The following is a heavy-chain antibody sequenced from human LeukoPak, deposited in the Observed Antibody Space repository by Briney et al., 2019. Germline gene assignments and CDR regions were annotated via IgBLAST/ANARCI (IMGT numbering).Heavy chain of an antibody. CDR3: AKDRDYFDY. CDR2: ISYDGSNK. CDR1: GFTFSSYA. V-gene: IGHV3-30*04. Sequence: PGRSLRLSWAASGFTFSSYAMHWVRQAAGKGLEWVAVISYDGSNKYYADSVKGRFTISRDNSKNTLYLQMNSLRAEDTAVYYCAKDRDYFDYWGQGTLVTVSS. J-gene: IGHJ4*02.